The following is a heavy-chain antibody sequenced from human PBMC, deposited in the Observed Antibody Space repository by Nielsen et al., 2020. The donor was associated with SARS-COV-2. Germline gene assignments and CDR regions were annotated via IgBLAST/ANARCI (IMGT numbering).Heavy chain of an antibody. CDR1: GFTITNYW. D-gene: IGHD1-26*01. J-gene: IGHJ6*02. CDR2: ISSDGSST. Sequence: GESLKISCAASGFTITNYWMHWVRQAPGKGLVWVSRISSDGSSTRYADSVKGRFTISRDNAKNTLFLQMNSLTAEDTAVYYCARRGSYGSYLGLDVWGQGTTVTVPS. V-gene: IGHV3-74*01. CDR3: ARRGSYGSYLGLDV.